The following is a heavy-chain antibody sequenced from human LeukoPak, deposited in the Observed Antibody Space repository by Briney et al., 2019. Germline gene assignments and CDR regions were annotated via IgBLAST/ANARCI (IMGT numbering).Heavy chain of an antibody. Sequence: GGSLRLSCAASGFTFSSYGMSWVRQAPGKGLEWVSAISGSGGSTYYADSVKGRFTISRDNSKNTLYLQMNSLRGEDTALYYDSSPYDYWGQGTLVTVSS. CDR1: GFTFSSYG. V-gene: IGHV3-23*01. CDR3: SSPYDY. CDR2: ISGSGGST. D-gene: IGHD3-22*01. J-gene: IGHJ4*02.